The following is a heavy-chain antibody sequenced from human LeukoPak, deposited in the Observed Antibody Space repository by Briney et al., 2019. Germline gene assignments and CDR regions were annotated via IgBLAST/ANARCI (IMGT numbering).Heavy chain of an antibody. CDR1: GGSISNYY. J-gene: IGHJ4*02. Sequence: SETLSLTCTVSGGSISNYYWSWIRQPPGKGLEWIGHFYYSGSTNYNPSLESRVTISVDTSKNQFSLKLSSVTAADTAMYYCARSSGGYSYGYLFNYWGQGTLVTVSS. CDR3: ARSSGGYSYGYLFNY. CDR2: FYYSGST. V-gene: IGHV4-59*01. D-gene: IGHD5-18*01.